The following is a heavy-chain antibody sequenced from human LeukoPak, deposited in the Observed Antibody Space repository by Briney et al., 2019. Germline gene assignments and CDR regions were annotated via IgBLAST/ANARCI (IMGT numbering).Heavy chain of an antibody. Sequence: GGSVRLSCAASGFTVSSNYMSWVRQAPGKGLEWVSVIYSGGSTYYADSVKGRFTISRDNSKNTLYLQMNSLRAEDTAVYYCARGLLWFGELYFDYWGQGTLVTVSS. V-gene: IGHV3-66*01. J-gene: IGHJ4*02. CDR3: ARGLLWFGELYFDY. D-gene: IGHD3-10*01. CDR2: IYSGGST. CDR1: GFTVSSNY.